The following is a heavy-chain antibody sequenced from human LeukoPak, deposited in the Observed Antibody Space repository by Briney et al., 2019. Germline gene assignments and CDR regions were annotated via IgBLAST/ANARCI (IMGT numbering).Heavy chain of an antibody. CDR2: ICPGDSDT. Sequence: GESLKISCKGSGYSFTSYWIGWVRQMPGKGLEWMGIICPGDSDTRYSPSFQGQVTISADKSISTAYLQWSSLKVSDTAMYYCASGYDFWSGYHDYWGQGTLVTVSS. CDR1: GYSFTSYW. D-gene: IGHD3-3*01. J-gene: IGHJ4*02. CDR3: ASGYDFWSGYHDY. V-gene: IGHV5-51*01.